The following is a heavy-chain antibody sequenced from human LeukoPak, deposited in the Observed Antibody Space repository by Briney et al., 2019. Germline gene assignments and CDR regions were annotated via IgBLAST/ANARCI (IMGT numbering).Heavy chain of an antibody. J-gene: IGHJ4*02. CDR3: ASYDFWSGHSFDF. D-gene: IGHD3-3*01. Sequence: SETLSLTCTVSDYSISSGYYWGWIRQPPGKGLEWIGNIYHSGSTFYSPSLKSRVTISLDTSNNQFSLKLSSVTAADTAVYYCASYDFWSGHSFDFWGQGTLVTVSS. CDR2: IYHSGST. CDR1: DYSISSGYY. V-gene: IGHV4-38-2*02.